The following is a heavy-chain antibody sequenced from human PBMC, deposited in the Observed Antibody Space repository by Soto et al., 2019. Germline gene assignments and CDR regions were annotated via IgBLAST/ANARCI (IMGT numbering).Heavy chain of an antibody. V-gene: IGHV1-18*01. Sequence: ASVKVSCKASGSTFTNCGFSWVRQAPGQGLEWMGWISANNGDTHYAQKLQGRVTLTTDTSTSTVYMELRSLRSDDTAVYCCARKPNGQPFDYWGWGALVTVSS. J-gene: IGHJ4*02. CDR3: ARKPNGQPFDY. D-gene: IGHD2-8*01. CDR2: ISANNGDT. CDR1: GSTFTNCG.